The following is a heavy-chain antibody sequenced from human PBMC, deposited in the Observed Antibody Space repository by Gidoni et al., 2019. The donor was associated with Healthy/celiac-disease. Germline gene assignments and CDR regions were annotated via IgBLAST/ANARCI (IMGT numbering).Heavy chain of an antibody. D-gene: IGHD2-15*01. CDR2: IYYSGSI. Sequence: QVQLQESGPGLVKPSQTLSLTCTVSGGSISSGGHYWSWIRQHPGKGLEWIGYIYYSGSISYNPSLKSRVTISVDTSKNQFSLKLSSVTAADTAVYYCARGGCSGGSCYWIRYFDLWGRGTLVTVSS. J-gene: IGHJ2*01. CDR1: GGSISSGGHY. V-gene: IGHV4-31*03. CDR3: ARGGCSGGSCYWIRYFDL.